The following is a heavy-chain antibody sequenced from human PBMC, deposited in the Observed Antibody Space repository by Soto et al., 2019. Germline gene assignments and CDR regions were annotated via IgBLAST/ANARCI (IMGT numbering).Heavy chain of an antibody. CDR1: GGSISSGGYY. V-gene: IGHV4-31*03. CDR3: ARAPPPGDYPDY. D-gene: IGHD4-17*01. CDR2: IYYSGST. J-gene: IGHJ4*02. Sequence: SETLSLTCTVSGGSISSGGYYWSWIRQHPGKGLEWIGYIYYSGSTCYNPSLKSRVTISVDTSKNQFSLKPSSVTAADTAVYYCARAPPPGDYPDYWGQGTLVTVSS.